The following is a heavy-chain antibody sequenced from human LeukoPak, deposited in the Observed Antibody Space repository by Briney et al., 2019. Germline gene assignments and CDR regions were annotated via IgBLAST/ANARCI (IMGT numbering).Heavy chain of an antibody. CDR2: IYYSGST. CDR1: GGSISSYY. CDR3: ARNPY. V-gene: IGHV4-59*01. J-gene: IGHJ4*02. Sequence: SETLSLTCTVSGGSISSYYWSWIRQPPGKGLEWIGYIYYSGSTNYNPSLKSRVTISVDTSKNQFSLKRSSVTAADTAVYYCARNPYWGQGTLVTVSS.